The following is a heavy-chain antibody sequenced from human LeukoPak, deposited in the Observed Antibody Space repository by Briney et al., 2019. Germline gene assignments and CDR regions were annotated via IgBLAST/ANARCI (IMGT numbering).Heavy chain of an antibody. CDR2: ISGSGGST. V-gene: IGHV3-23*01. J-gene: IGHJ5*02. CDR3: AKDELET. CDR1: GFTFSSYT. D-gene: IGHD1-1*01. Sequence: GGSLRLSCAASGFTFSSYTVTWVRQAPGKGLEWVSTISGSGGSTYYADSVKGRFTISRDNSKNTLYLLMISLRAEDTAVYYCAKDELETWGQGTLVTVSS.